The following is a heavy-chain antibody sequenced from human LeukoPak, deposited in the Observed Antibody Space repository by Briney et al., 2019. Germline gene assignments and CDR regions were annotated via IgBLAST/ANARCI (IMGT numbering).Heavy chain of an antibody. CDR1: VFNFGYYA. V-gene: IGHV3-30*02. CDR3: AKEGGGRTFDY. Sequence: TGGSLRLSCAASVFNFGYYAMHWVRQAPGKGLDWVAFIRYDGGDTYYADSVRGRFTVSRDNSKNTLYLQMNSLTAEDTALYYCAKEGGGRTFDYWGQGTLVTVSS. J-gene: IGHJ4*02. D-gene: IGHD4-23*01. CDR2: IRYDGGDT.